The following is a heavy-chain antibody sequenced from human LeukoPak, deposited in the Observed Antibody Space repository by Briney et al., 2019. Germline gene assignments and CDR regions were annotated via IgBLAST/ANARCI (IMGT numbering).Heavy chain of an antibody. Sequence: PGGSLRLSCAASGFTFSNYSMHWVRQALGKGLEWVAVISYDGSNKYYTDPVKGRFNINRDNSKNTLYLRMNSLRTEDTAVYYCARCFGGGDCYRDAFDIWGQGTMVTVSS. CDR2: ISYDGSNK. J-gene: IGHJ3*02. CDR3: ARCFGGGDCYRDAFDI. CDR1: GFTFSNYS. V-gene: IGHV3-30*03. D-gene: IGHD2-21*02.